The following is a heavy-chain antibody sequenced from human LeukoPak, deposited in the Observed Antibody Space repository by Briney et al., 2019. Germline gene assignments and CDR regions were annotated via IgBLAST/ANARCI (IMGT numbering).Heavy chain of an antibody. V-gene: IGHV1-18*01. Sequence: ASVKVSCKASGYTFTSYGISWVRQAPGRGLEWMGWISAYNGNTNYAQKLQGRVTMTTDASTSTAYMELRSLRSDDTAVYYCARVLDKYSSGWYNWFDPWGQGTLVTVSS. CDR3: ARVLDKYSSGWYNWFDP. CDR1: GYTFTSYG. D-gene: IGHD6-19*01. J-gene: IGHJ5*02. CDR2: ISAYNGNT.